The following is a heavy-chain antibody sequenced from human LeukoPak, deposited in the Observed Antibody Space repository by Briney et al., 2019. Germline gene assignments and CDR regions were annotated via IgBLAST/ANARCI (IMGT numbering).Heavy chain of an antibody. CDR1: GYTLTELS. CDR3: GTNLHIGGGGVWTDY. Sequence: ASVKVSCKVSGYTLTELSMHWVRQAPGKGLEWMGGFDPEDGETIYAQKFQGRVTMTEDTSTDTAYMELSSLRSEDTAVYYCGTNLHIGGGGVWTDYWGQGTLVTVSS. J-gene: IGHJ4*02. CDR2: FDPEDGET. D-gene: IGHD4-23*01. V-gene: IGHV1-24*01.